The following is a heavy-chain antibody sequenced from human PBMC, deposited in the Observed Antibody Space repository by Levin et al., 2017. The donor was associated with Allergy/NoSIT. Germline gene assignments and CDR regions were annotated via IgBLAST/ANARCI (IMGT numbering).Heavy chain of an antibody. V-gene: IGHV3-53*01. D-gene: IGHD1-26*01. CDR3: ARDIGGYYFDY. J-gene: IGHJ4*02. CDR2: IYTGGST. CDR1: GFTISSNY. Sequence: GGSLRLSCAASGFTISSNYMSWVRQAPGKGLEWVSVIYTGGSTYYADSVKGRFTISRDNSKNTLYLQMNSLRAEDTAVYYCARDIGGYYFDYWGQGTLVTVSS.